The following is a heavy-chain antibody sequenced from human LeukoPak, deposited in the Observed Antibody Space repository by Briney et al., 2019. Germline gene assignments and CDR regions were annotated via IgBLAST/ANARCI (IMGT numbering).Heavy chain of an antibody. V-gene: IGHV3-23*01. CDR1: GFTFSSYA. Sequence: QPGGSLRLSCAASGFTFSSYAMSWVRQAPGKGLEWVSTIRGNGGNTDYADSVKGRFTVSRDNSNNTMYLQMNSLRAEDTAVYYCARRRYYGDYMALDYWGQGTLVTVSS. CDR2: IRGNGGNT. CDR3: ARRRYYGDYMALDY. D-gene: IGHD4-17*01. J-gene: IGHJ4*02.